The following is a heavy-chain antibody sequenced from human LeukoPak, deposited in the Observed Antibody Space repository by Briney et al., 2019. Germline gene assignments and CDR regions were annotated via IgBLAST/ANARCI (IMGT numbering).Heavy chain of an antibody. J-gene: IGHJ4*02. CDR1: GGSINNFY. V-gene: IGHV4-4*09. CDR3: ARWGLSGDYSYLDY. D-gene: IGHD1-26*01. CDR2: IYTTGST. Sequence: SETLSLTCTVSGGSINNFYWSWIRQPPGKGLEWIGFIYTTGSTNYNPSLKSRVTVSVDTSRNQYSLKLTSVTAADTAVYYCARWGLSGDYSYLDYWGQGTLVTVSS.